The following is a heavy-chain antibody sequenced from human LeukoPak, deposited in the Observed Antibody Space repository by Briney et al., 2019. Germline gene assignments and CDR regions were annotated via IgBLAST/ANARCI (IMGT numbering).Heavy chain of an antibody. CDR3: ARSDQLRWFGDPRRPFYYGIDV. V-gene: IGHV5-51*01. CDR1: GYSFADYW. CDR2: ISPGDSDT. J-gene: IGHJ6*02. D-gene: IGHD3-10*01. Sequence: GEPLKISCKASGYSFADYWIGWVRQMPGKGLEWMRIISPGDSDTRYSPSFQGQVTISADKSIGTAYLQWSSLKASDTAMCYCARSDQLRWFGDPRRPFYYGIDVWGQGTTVTVSS.